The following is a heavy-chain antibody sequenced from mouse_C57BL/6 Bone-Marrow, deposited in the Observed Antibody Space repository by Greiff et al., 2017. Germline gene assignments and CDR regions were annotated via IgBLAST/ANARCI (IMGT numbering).Heavy chain of an antibody. CDR3: ARAYSNPYYYAMDY. V-gene: IGHV3-6*01. J-gene: IGHJ4*01. CDR2: ISYDGSN. D-gene: IGHD2-5*01. Sequence: DVQLQESGPGLVKPSQSLSLTCSVTGYSITSGYYWNWIRQFPGNKLEWMGYISYDGSNNYNPSLKNRISITRDTSKNQFFLKLNSVTTEDTATYYCARAYSNPYYYAMDYWGQGTSVTVSS. CDR1: GYSITSGYY.